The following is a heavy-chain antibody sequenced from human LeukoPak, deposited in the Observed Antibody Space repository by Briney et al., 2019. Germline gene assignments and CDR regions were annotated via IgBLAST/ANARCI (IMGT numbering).Heavy chain of an antibody. CDR1: GYTFTSYG. Sequence: ASVKVSCKASGYTFTSYGLSWVRQAPGQGLEWMGWISAYTGNTNYAQKRQGRVTMTTDTSTSTAYMELRSLRSDDTAVYYCARDLGDDFWSPGYFDYWGQGTLVTVSS. J-gene: IGHJ4*02. V-gene: IGHV1-18*01. CDR3: ARDLGDDFWSPGYFDY. CDR2: ISAYTGNT. D-gene: IGHD3-3*01.